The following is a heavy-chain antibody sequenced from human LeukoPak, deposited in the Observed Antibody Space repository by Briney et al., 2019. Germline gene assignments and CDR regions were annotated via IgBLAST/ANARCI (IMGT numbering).Heavy chain of an antibody. CDR1: GFTFSSYW. V-gene: IGHV3-7*01. CDR3: ARGWRDDYAWGSYRSEDY. J-gene: IGHJ4*02. Sequence: GGSLRLSCAASGFTFSSYWMSWVRQAPGKGLEWVANIKQDGSEKYYVDSVKGRFTISRDNAKNSLYLRMNSLRAEDTAVYYCARGWRDDYAWGSYRSEDYWGQGTLVTVSS. CDR2: IKQDGSEK. D-gene: IGHD3-16*02.